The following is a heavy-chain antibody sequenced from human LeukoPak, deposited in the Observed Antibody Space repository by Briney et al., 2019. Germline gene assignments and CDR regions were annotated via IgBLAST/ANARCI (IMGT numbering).Heavy chain of an antibody. CDR2: ISSSSSYI. CDR3: ARDYYGSGSRDVDP. CDR1: GFTFSSYS. V-gene: IGHV3-21*01. Sequence: GGSLRLSCAASGFTFSSYSMNWVRQAPGKGLEWVSSISSSSSYIYYADSVKGRFTISRDNAKNSLYLQMNSLRAEDSAVYYCARDYYGSGSRDVDPWGQGTLVTVSS. D-gene: IGHD3-10*01. J-gene: IGHJ5*02.